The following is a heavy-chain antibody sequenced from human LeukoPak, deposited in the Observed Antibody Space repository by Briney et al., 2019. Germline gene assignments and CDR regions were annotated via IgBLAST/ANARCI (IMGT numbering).Heavy chain of an antibody. J-gene: IGHJ4*02. CDR1: GFTFSSYS. Sequence: KPGGSLRLSCAASGFTFSSYSMNWVRQAPGKGLEWVSSISSSSSYIYYADSVKGRFTISRDNAKNSLYLQMNSLRAEDTAVYYCARDFYGDYPSRYFDYWGQGTLVTVSP. CDR3: ARDFYGDYPSRYFDY. D-gene: IGHD4-17*01. CDR2: ISSSSSYI. V-gene: IGHV3-21*01.